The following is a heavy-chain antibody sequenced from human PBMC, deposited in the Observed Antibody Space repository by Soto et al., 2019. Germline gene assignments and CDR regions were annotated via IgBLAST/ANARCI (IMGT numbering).Heavy chain of an antibody. CDR1: GFTFSSYA. CDR3: AKDTYYYGSGSYYYFDY. V-gene: IGHV3-23*01. J-gene: IGHJ4*02. Sequence: GGSLRLSCAASGFTFSSYAMSWVRQAPGKGLEWVSAISGSGGSTYYADSVKGRFTISRDNSKNTLYLQMNSLRAEDTAVYYCAKDTYYYGSGSYYYFDYWGQGTLVTSPQ. CDR2: ISGSGGST. D-gene: IGHD3-10*01.